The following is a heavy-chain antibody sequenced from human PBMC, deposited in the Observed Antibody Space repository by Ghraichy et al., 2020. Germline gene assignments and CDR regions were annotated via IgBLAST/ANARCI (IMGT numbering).Heavy chain of an antibody. CDR2: ISCSGSNK. CDR1: GFTFSTYA. Sequence: GGSLRLSCAASGFTFSTYAVHWVRQAPGKGLEWVAVISCSGSNKYYADSVKGRFTISRDNSKNTLYLQMNSLRAEDTAVYYCAMTGRTYFDYWGQGTLVTVSS. V-gene: IGHV3-30*03. CDR3: AMTGRTYFDY. D-gene: IGHD3-10*01. J-gene: IGHJ4*02.